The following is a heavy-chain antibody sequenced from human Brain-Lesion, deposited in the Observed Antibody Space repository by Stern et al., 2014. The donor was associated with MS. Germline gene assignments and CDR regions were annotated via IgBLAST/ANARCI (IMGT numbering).Heavy chain of an antibody. CDR3: ARGRVVPGFQYYATDV. D-gene: IGHD2-2*01. V-gene: IGHV4-61*02. J-gene: IGHJ6*02. CDR2: IFNSGST. CDR1: GGSISSGGYY. Sequence: VQLQESGPGLVKPSQTLSLSCTVSGGSISSGGYYWSWIRQPAGKGLEWIGRIFNSGSTSYNPSLQIRVTISIEPSKNQFSLRLNSMTAADTAVYYCARGRVVPGFQYYATDVWGQGTTVIVSS.